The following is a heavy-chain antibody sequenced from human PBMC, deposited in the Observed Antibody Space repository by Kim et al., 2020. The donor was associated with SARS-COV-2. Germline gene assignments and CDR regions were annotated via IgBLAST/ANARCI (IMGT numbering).Heavy chain of an antibody. CDR2: IYSGGSST. CDR1: GFTFSSYA. Sequence: GGSLRLSCAASGFTFSSYAMSWVRQAPGKGLEWVSVIYSGGSSTYYADSVKGRFTISRDNSKNTLYLQMNSLRAEDTAVYYCAKDEEGHDYGEVVAFDIWGQGTMVTVSS. CDR3: AKDEEGHDYGEVVAFDI. V-gene: IGHV3-23*03. J-gene: IGHJ3*02. D-gene: IGHD4-17*01.